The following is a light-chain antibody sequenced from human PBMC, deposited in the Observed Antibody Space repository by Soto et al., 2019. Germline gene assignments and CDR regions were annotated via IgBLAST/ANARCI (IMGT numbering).Light chain of an antibody. J-gene: IGKJ5*01. CDR2: DVS. CDR1: QSITTW. Sequence: DIQMTQSPSTLSASVGDRVTITCRASQSITTWLAWYQQRPGKAPKLLIYDVSSLQSGVPSRFSGSGSGTHFILTISNLQPEDFATYYCQQFNSLFGQGTRLEIK. CDR3: QQFNSL. V-gene: IGKV1-5*01.